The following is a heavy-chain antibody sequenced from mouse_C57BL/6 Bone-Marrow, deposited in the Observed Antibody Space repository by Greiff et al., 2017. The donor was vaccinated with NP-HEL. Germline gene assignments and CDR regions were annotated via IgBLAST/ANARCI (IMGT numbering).Heavy chain of an antibody. V-gene: IGHV14-4*01. Sequence: VQLQQSGAELVRPGASVKLSCTASGFNIKDDYMHWVKQRPEQGLEWIGWIDPENGDTEYASKFQGKATITAAPSSNTAYLQLSSLTSEDTAVYYCTTPLNWDEDYWGQGTTLTVSS. CDR2: IDPENGDT. J-gene: IGHJ2*01. CDR1: GFNIKDDY. D-gene: IGHD4-1*01. CDR3: TTPLNWDEDY.